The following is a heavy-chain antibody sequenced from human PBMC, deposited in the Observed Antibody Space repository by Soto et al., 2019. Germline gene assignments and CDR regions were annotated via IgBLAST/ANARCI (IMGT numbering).Heavy chain of an antibody. CDR1: GFTFSSYG. CDR3: ARGEYSSGWYPYSIGMDV. V-gene: IGHV1-69*01. CDR2: IIPIFGTA. D-gene: IGHD6-19*01. Sequence: QVQLVESGGGVVQPGRSLRLSCAASGFTFSSYGMHWVRQAPGKGLEWVGGIIPIFGTANYAQKFQGRVTITADESTSTAYMELSSLRSEDTAVYYCARGEYSSGWYPYSIGMDVWGQGTTVTVSS. J-gene: IGHJ6*02.